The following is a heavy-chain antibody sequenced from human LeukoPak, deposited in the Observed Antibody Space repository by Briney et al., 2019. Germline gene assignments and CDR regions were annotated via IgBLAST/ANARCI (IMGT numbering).Heavy chain of an antibody. V-gene: IGHV4-39*07. CDR2: IYYSGST. D-gene: IGHD1-26*01. CDR1: GGSISSSSYY. CDR3: ARFGADAEYFQH. Sequence: SETLSLTCTVSGGSISSSSYYWGWIRQPPGKGLEWIGSIYYSGSTYYNPSLKSRVTISVDTSKNQFSLKLSSVTAADTAVYYCARFGADAEYFQHWGQGTLVTVSS. J-gene: IGHJ1*01.